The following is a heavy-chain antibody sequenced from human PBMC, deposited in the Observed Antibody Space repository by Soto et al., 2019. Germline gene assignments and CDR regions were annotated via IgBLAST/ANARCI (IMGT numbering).Heavy chain of an antibody. Sequence: SETLSLTCTFSGDSITSNSYFLAWIRQPPGKGLEWIGSIYYSGTTYYNPSLKSRVTISVDRSKNQFSLKLSSVTAADTAVYYCATEGEVTPKYLDFWGQGTLVTVSS. CDR1: GDSITSNSYF. CDR3: ATEGEVTPKYLDF. V-gene: IGHV4-39*02. J-gene: IGHJ4*02. D-gene: IGHD4-4*01. CDR2: IYYSGTT.